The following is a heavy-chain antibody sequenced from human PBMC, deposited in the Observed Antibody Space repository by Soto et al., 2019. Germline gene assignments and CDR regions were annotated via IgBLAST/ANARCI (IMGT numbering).Heavy chain of an antibody. V-gene: IGHV1-69*02. D-gene: IGHD3-10*01. CDR2: IIPILGIA. CDR3: ARSLYGSGSYYSDY. J-gene: IGHJ4*02. CDR1: GYTFSSYT. Sequence: SVKVSCKASGYTFSSYTISWVRQAPGQGLEWMGRIIPILGIANYAQKFQGRVTITADKSTSTAYMELSSLRSEDTAVYYCARSLYGSGSYYSDYWGQGTLVTVSS.